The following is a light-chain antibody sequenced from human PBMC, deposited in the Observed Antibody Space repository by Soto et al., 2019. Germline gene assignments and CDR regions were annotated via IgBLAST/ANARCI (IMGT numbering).Light chain of an antibody. J-gene: IGLJ2*01. CDR1: SSDIGAYNY. CDR3: CSYAGSDTYVV. Sequence: SALTQPRSVSGSLGQSVTISCTGTSSDIGAYNYVSWYQHHPGKAPRLMIYDVTKRPSGVPDHFSGSKSGNTASLTISGLQTEDEADYYCCSYAGSDTYVVFGGGTKVTVL. CDR2: DVT. V-gene: IGLV2-11*01.